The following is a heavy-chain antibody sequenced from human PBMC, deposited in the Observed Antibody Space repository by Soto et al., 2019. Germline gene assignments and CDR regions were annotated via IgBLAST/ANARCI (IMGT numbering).Heavy chain of an antibody. J-gene: IGHJ4*02. V-gene: IGHV3-30-3*01. D-gene: IGHD3-22*01. CDR3: ARDLGPPSYDSSGYYFDY. Sequence: QVQLVESGGGVVQPGRSLRLSCAASGFTFSSYAMHWVRQAPGKGLEWVAVISYDGSNKYYADSVKGRFTISRDNSKNTLYLQMNSLRAEDTAVYYCARDLGPPSYDSSGYYFDYWGQGTLVTVSS. CDR1: GFTFSSYA. CDR2: ISYDGSNK.